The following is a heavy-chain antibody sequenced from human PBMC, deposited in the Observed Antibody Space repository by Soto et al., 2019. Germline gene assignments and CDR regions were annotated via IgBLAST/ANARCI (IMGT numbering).Heavy chain of an antibody. CDR2: IWYDGSKK. Sequence: QVQLVESGGGVVQPGRSLTVSCAASGFTFSNYGMHWVRQAPDKGLEWVAVIWYDGSKKYYADSVKGRFTIYRDDSKKTRYLEMNSRGVDDTAVYCWVREVSFRDITAPWGQGTLVTVSS. J-gene: IGHJ5*02. CDR1: GFTFSNYG. D-gene: IGHD3-10*01. CDR3: VREVSFRDITAP. V-gene: IGHV3-33*01.